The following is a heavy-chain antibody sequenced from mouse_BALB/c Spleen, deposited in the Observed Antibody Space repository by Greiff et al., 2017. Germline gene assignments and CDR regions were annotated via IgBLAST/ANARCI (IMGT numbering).Heavy chain of an antibody. CDR1: GYTFSSYW. V-gene: IGHV1-9*01. D-gene: IGHD2-4*01. J-gene: IGHJ3*01. CDR2: ILPGSGST. Sequence: QVQLQQSGAELMKPGASVKISCKATGYTFSSYWIEWVKQRPGHGLEWIGEILPGSGSTNYNEKFKGKATFTADTSSNTAYMQLSSLTSEDSAVYYCARGDYDRGAGFAYWGQGTLVTVSA. CDR3: ARGDYDRGAGFAY.